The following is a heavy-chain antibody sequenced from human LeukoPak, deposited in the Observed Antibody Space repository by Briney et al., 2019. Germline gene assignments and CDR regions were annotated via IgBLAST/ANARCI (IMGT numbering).Heavy chain of an antibody. CDR2: IYYSGST. J-gene: IGHJ6*03. D-gene: IGHD5/OR15-5a*01. CDR1: GGSISSYY. Sequence: SETLSLTCTVSGGSISSYYWSWIRQPPGKGLEWIGYIYYSGSTNHNPSLKSRVTISVDTSKNQFSLKLSSMTAADTAVYYCARGQDIVSYWGYYYMDVWGKGTTVTVSS. CDR3: ARGQDIVSYWGYYYMDV. V-gene: IGHV4-59*01.